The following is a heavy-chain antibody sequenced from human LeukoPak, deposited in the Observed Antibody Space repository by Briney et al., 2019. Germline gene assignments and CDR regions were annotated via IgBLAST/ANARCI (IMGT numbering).Heavy chain of an antibody. D-gene: IGHD4-17*01. J-gene: IGHJ4*02. Sequence: GRSLRLSCAASGFTFSSYGMHWVRQAPGKGLEWVAVISYDGSNKYYADSVKGRFTISRDNSKNTLYLQMNSLRAEDTAVYYCAKDLAAYGDLYYFDYWGQGTLVTVSS. CDR2: ISYDGSNK. V-gene: IGHV3-30*18. CDR1: GFTFSSYG. CDR3: AKDLAAYGDLYYFDY.